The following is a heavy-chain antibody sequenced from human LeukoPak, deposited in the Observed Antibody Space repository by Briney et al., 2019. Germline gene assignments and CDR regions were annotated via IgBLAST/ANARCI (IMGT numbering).Heavy chain of an antibody. CDR3: ATVAPEDYYFDY. CDR1: GYTLTELS. CDR2: FDPEDGET. Sequence: ASVTVSCKVSGYTLTELSMHWVRQAPGKGLEWMGGFDPEDGETIYAQKFQGKVAMTEDTSTDTAYMELSSLRSEDTAVYYCATVAPEDYYFDYWGQGTLVTVSS. D-gene: IGHD3/OR15-3a*01. V-gene: IGHV1-24*01. J-gene: IGHJ4*02.